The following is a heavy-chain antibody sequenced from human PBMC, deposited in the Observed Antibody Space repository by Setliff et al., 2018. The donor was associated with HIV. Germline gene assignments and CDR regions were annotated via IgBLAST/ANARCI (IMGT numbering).Heavy chain of an antibody. CDR1: GVSISRTDHY. CDR3: ARVPVAGANWFDP. Sequence: ASETLSLTCSVSGVSISRTDHYWGWIRQSPGKRLEWIGSVSQSGSTYYNPSLKSRITISVDRSKNLFSLKLISVTAADQGVYYCARVPVAGANWFDPWGLGTLVTVSS. J-gene: IGHJ5*02. D-gene: IGHD2-21*01. V-gene: IGHV4-39*01. CDR2: VSQSGST.